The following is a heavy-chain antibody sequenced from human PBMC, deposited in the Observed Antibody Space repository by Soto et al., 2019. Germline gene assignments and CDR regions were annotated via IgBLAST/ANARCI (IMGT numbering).Heavy chain of an antibody. CDR3: ARSEWREQVLGY. CDR1: GGSISSSSYY. V-gene: IGHV4-39*01. Sequence: SETLSLTCTVSGGSISSSSYYWGWIRQPPGKGLEWIGSIYYSGSTYYNPSLKSRVTISVDTSKNQFSLKLSSVTAADTAVYYCARSEWREQVLGYWGQGTLVTVSS. CDR2: IYYSGST. J-gene: IGHJ4*02. D-gene: IGHD3-3*01.